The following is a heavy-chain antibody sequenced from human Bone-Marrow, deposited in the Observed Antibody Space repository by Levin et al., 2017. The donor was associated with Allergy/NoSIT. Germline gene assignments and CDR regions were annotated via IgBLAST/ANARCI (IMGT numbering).Heavy chain of an antibody. CDR2: INHSGST. D-gene: IGHD3-10*01. CDR1: GGSFSGYY. Sequence: SQTLSLTCAVYGGSFSGYYWSWIRQPPGKGLEWIGEINHSGSTNYNPSLKSRVTISVDTSKNQFSLKLSSVTAADTAVYYCALRGYWFDPWGQGTLVTVSS. V-gene: IGHV4-34*01. CDR3: ALRGYWFDP. J-gene: IGHJ5*02.